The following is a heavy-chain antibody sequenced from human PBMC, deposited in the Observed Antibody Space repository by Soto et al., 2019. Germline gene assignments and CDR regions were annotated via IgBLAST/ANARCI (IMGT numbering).Heavy chain of an antibody. CDR3: AHSLIPNWGSRGAFDY. CDR2: IYWDDDK. Sequence: QITLKESGPTLVKPTQTLTLTCTFSGFSLSTSGVGVGWIRQPPGKALEWLALIYWDDDKRYSPSLKSRLTITKDTSKNQVVLTMTNMDPVDTATYYCAHSLIPNWGSRGAFDYWGQGTLVTVPS. J-gene: IGHJ4*02. CDR1: GFSLSTSGVG. D-gene: IGHD7-27*01. V-gene: IGHV2-5*02.